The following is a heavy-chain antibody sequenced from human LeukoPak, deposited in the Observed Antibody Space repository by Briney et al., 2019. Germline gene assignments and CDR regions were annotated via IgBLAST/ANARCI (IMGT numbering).Heavy chain of an antibody. D-gene: IGHD4-17*01. CDR3: ARAWTTENNWFDP. CDR1: GFTFSSYG. CDR2: IWYDGSNK. V-gene: IGHV3-33*01. J-gene: IGHJ5*02. Sequence: PGGSLRLSCAASGFTFSSYGMHWVRQSPGKGLEWVAVIWYDGSNKYYADSVKGRFTISRDNSKNTLYLQMNSLRAEDTAVYYCARAWTTENNWFDPWGQGTLVTVSS.